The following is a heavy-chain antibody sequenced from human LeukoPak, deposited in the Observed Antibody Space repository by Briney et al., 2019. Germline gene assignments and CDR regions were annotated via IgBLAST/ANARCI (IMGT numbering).Heavy chain of an antibody. CDR2: ISYDGSNK. Sequence: PGRSLRLSCAASGFTFSSYAMHWVRQAPGKGLEWVAVISYDGSNKYYADSVKGRFTISRDNSKNTLYLQMNSLRAEDTAVYYCARDEGYSGYGGFDYWGQGTLVTVSS. V-gene: IGHV3-30*04. D-gene: IGHD5-12*01. CDR1: GFTFSSYA. CDR3: ARDEGYSGYGGFDY. J-gene: IGHJ4*02.